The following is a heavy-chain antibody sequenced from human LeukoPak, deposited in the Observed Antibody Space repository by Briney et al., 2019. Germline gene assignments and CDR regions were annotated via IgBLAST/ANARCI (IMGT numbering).Heavy chain of an antibody. Sequence: SETLSLTCTVSGGSISSYYWSWIRQPPGKGLEWIGYIYYSGSTNYNPSLKSRVTISVDTSKNQFSLKLSSVTAADTAVYYCARAYDIRGWGAFDIWGQGTMVTVSS. V-gene: IGHV4-59*01. D-gene: IGHD3-9*01. CDR1: GGSISSYY. CDR3: ARAYDIRGWGAFDI. CDR2: IYYSGST. J-gene: IGHJ3*02.